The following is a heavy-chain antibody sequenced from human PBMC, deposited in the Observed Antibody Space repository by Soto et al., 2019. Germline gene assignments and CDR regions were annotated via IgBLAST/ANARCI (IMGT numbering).Heavy chain of an antibody. Sequence: QVQLQESGPGLVKPSQTLSLTCTVSGGSISSGGYYWSWIRQHPGKGLEWIGYIYYSGSTYYNPYLKSRVTISVDTSKNQFSLKLSSVTAADTAVYCCARDRGTVVIAAAGWGMDVWGQGTTVTVSS. J-gene: IGHJ6*02. D-gene: IGHD6-13*01. V-gene: IGHV4-31*03. CDR2: IYYSGST. CDR1: GGSISSGGYY. CDR3: ARDRGTVVIAAAGWGMDV.